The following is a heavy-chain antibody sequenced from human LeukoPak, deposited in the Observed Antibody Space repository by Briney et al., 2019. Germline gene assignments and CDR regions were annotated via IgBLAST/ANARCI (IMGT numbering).Heavy chain of an antibody. CDR2: IYYSGST. CDR3: ARDPTRHYYDSSGYYSPFDY. V-gene: IGHV4-39*07. J-gene: IGHJ4*02. CDR1: LPYLSRRSYN. D-gene: IGHD3-22*01. Sequence: TLSLPCKTTLPYLSRRSYNWGRSRQPPGKGQERIGSIYYSGSTYYNPSLKSRVTISVDTSKNQFSLKLSSVTAADTAVYYCARDPTRHYYDSSGYYSPFDYWGQGTLVTVSS.